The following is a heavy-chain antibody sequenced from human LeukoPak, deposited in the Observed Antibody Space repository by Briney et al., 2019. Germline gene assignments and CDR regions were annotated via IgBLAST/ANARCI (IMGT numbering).Heavy chain of an antibody. V-gene: IGHV4-59*01. J-gene: IGHJ4*02. D-gene: IGHD5-24*01. CDR3: ARVEMATFDY. CDR2: IYYSGST. Sequence: SETLSLTCTVSAGFISRYYWSWIRQPPGKGLEWIGYIYYSGSTNYNPCLKARVTISVDTSKNQFSLKLSSVTAADTAVYYCARVEMATFDYWGQGTLVTVSS. CDR1: AGFISRYY.